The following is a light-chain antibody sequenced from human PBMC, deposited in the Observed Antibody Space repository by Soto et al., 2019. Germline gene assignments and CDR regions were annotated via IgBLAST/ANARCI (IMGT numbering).Light chain of an antibody. Sequence: DIQMTQSPPTLPASVGDRVTVTCRASQSISTSLAWYQQKPGKAPKLLIYRASSLESGVPSRFSGSGSGTEFTLTISSLQPDDFATYYCQQYNTYSRTFGQGTKVDIK. V-gene: IGKV1-5*03. CDR2: RAS. CDR1: QSISTS. CDR3: QQYNTYSRT. J-gene: IGKJ1*01.